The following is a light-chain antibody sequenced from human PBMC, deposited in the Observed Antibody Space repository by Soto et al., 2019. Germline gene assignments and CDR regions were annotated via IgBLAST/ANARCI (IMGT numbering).Light chain of an antibody. V-gene: IGLV1-40*01. J-gene: IGLJ3*02. CDR3: QSYDSSLSGWV. CDR1: SSNTGAGYD. Sequence: QSVLTQPPSVSGAPGQRVTISCTASSSNTGAGYDVHWYQQLPGTVPKLLIYGNSNRPSGVPDRFSGSKSGTSASLAITGLQAEDEADYYCQSYDSSLSGWVFGGGTKLTVL. CDR2: GNS.